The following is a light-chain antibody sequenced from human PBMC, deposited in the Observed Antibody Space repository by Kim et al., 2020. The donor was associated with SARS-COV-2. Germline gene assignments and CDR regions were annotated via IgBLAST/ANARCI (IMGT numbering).Light chain of an antibody. CDR1: SSDIGDYNY. Sequence: QSALTQPRSVSGSPGQSVTISCTGTSSDIGDYNYVSWYQQPPGKAPKLIIYDVHKRPSGVPDRFSGSKSGNTASLTISGLRAEDEADYYCYSYAGSYTYGVFGGGTQLTVL. V-gene: IGLV2-11*01. CDR2: DVH. J-gene: IGLJ3*02. CDR3: YSYAGSYTYGV.